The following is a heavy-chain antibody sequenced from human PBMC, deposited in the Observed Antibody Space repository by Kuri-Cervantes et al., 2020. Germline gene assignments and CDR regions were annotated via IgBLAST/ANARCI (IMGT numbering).Heavy chain of an antibody. D-gene: IGHD2-2*01. CDR3: ANRGRVVVPAAPEYYYYYMDV. J-gene: IGHJ6*03. Sequence: GGSLRLSCATSGFIFSSSDMHWVRQAPGKGLEWLAVISSDGSNKYYEDSVKGRFTISRENGKKTLYLQMNSLRAEDTAVYYCANRGRVVVPAAPEYYYYYMDVWGKGTTVTVSS. CDR2: ISSDGSNK. CDR1: GFIFSSSD. V-gene: IGHV3-30*18.